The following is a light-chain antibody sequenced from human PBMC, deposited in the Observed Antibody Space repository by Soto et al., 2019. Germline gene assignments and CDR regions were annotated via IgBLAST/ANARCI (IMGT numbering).Light chain of an antibody. V-gene: IGKV1-33*01. CDR1: QDISNS. CDR3: QHYHNLPLT. CDR2: HAS. J-gene: IGKJ1*01. Sequence: DIQMTQSPSTLSASVGDRVIITCRASQDISNSINWFQHRPGKAPRLLIFHASTLDTGVPSRFSGSGSGTDFTFTIGSLQPEDLATYYCQHYHNLPLTFGQGTKVDIK.